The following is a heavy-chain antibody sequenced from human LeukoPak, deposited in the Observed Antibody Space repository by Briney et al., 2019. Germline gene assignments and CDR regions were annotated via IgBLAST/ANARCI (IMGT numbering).Heavy chain of an antibody. CDR1: GFTFSSYG. CDR2: LTTDGGKT. CDR3: ARRVPGTRHFDF. D-gene: IGHD6-19*01. J-gene: IGHJ4*02. Sequence: GGSLRLSCAASGFTFSSYGMNWVRQAPGKGLEWVSGLTTDGGKTYHPDSVKGRFTISRDNSKNTLFLQMSSLGVEDTAIYYCARRVPGTRHFDFWGQGTLVTVSS. V-gene: IGHV3-23*01.